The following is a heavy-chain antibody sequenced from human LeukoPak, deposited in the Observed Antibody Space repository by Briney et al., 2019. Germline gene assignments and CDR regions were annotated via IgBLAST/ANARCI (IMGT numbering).Heavy chain of an antibody. CDR2: IYYSGST. CDR3: ARRRVDGYTDY. V-gene: IGHV4-59*08. Sequence: SETLSLTCTVSGGSISSYYWSWIRQPPGKGLDWIGYIYYSGSTNYNPSLKSRVTISVDMSKNQFSLKLTSVTAADTAVYYCARRRVDGYTDYWGQGTLVTVSS. J-gene: IGHJ4*02. D-gene: IGHD5-24*01. CDR1: GGSISSYY.